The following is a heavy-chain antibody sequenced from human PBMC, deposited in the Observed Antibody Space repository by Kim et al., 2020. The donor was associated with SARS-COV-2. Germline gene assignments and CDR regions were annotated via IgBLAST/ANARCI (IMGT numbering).Heavy chain of an antibody. CDR1: GYTFTSYG. CDR3: ARADDSSGYYYVYFDY. J-gene: IGHJ4*02. CDR2: ISAYNGNT. D-gene: IGHD3-22*01. Sequence: ASVKVSCKASGYTFTSYGISWVRQAPGQGLEWMGWISAYNGNTNYAQKLQGRVTMTTDTSTSTAYMELRSLRSDDTAVYYCARADDSSGYYYVYFDYWGQGTLVTVSS. V-gene: IGHV1-18*01.